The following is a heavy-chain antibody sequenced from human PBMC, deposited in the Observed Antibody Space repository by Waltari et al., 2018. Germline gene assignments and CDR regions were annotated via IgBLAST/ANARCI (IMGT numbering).Heavy chain of an antibody. CDR1: GGSISSSSFF. J-gene: IGHJ4*02. CDR3: ARHMPYYDSIYYFDY. V-gene: IGHV4-39*01. Sequence: QLQLQESGPGLVKPSETLSLTCSVSGGSISSSSFFWGWIRQPPGKGLGWIGSLYYTWNTYYNPSLKSRVTISADTSKNQFSLKLSSVTAADTAVYYCARHMPYYDSIYYFDYWGQGTLVTVSS. CDR2: LYYTWNT. D-gene: IGHD3-3*01.